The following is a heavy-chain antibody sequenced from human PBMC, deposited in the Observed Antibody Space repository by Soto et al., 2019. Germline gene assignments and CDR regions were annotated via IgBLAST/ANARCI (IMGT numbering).Heavy chain of an antibody. CDR1: GGSISSYY. V-gene: IGHV4-59*01. CDR2: IYYSGST. J-gene: IGHJ3*02. CDR3: ARRYGYAFDI. Sequence: QVQLQESGPGLVKPSETLSLTCTVSGGSISSYYXSWIRQPPGKGLEWIGYIYYSGSTNYNPSLXXXXXIXXXTXXXXXXXXXXSVTAADTAVYYCARRYGYAFDIWGQGTMVTVSS. D-gene: IGHD4-17*01.